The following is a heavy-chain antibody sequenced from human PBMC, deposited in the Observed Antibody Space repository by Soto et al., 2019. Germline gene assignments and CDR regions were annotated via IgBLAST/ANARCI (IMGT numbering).Heavy chain of an antibody. CDR2: ISGSGGST. CDR3: AKGVDFWSGYYDY. J-gene: IGHJ4*02. Sequence: GGSLRLSCAASGFTVSSNYMSWVRQAPGKGLEWVSVISGSGGSTYYADSVKGRFTISRDNSKNTLYLQMNSLRAEDTAVYYCAKGVDFWSGYYDYWGQGTLVTVSS. D-gene: IGHD3-3*01. CDR1: GFTVSSNY. V-gene: IGHV3-23*01.